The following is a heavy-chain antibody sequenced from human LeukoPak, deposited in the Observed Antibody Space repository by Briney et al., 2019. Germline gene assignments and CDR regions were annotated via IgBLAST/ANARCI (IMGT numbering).Heavy chain of an antibody. CDR1: GGSISSYY. V-gene: IGHV4-59*01. CDR2: IYYSGST. CDR3: ARDSYDSSGRYFDL. J-gene: IGHJ2*01. D-gene: IGHD3-22*01. Sequence: SETLSLTCTVSGGSISSYYWSWIRQPPGKGLEWIGYIYYSGSTNYNPSLKSRVTISVDTSKNQFSLKLSSVTAADTAVYYCARDSYDSSGRYFDLWGRGTLVTVSS.